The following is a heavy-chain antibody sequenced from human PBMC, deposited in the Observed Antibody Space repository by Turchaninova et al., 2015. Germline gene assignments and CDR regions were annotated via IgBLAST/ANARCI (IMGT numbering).Heavy chain of an antibody. CDR3: ARDRPRDGYNHDAFDM. Sequence: QVQLQESGPGLVKPSETLSLTCMVSGGSISHYYWSWHRQPPGKGLEWIGYVYHSGTTNYNPSLKSRLTISVDTSKNQFYLKLRSVTAADTAVYYCARDRPRDGYNHDAFDMWGQGTMVTVSS. V-gene: IGHV4-59*01. D-gene: IGHD5-24*01. J-gene: IGHJ3*02. CDR2: VYHSGTT. CDR1: GGSISHYY.